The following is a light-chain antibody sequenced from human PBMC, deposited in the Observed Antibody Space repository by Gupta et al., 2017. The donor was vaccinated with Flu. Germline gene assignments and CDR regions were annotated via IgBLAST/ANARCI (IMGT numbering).Light chain of an antibody. CDR1: QTISSY. CDR2: AAS. Sequence: STGDRVTITCRASQTISSYLNWYQQKPGKAPNLLIYAASSLQSGVPSRFSGSGSGTDFTLTISSLQPEDFATYYCQQCNRTPYTFGQGTKLEIK. V-gene: IGKV1-39*01. J-gene: IGKJ2*01. CDR3: QQCNRTPYT.